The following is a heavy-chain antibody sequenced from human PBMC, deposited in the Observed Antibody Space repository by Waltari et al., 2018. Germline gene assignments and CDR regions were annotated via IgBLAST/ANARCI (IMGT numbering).Heavy chain of an antibody. V-gene: IGHV3-74*03. Sequence: EVQLVQSGGGLVQPGGSRRLSWLASGLKFSAYWMHWVRQVPGKGLVWVSRISGDEGAAKYVDSVKGRFTISRDNAKSTLYLQMNNLRGEDTGLYSCARSVSPTHGGGYYGGWFDPWGQGSLVTVSS. CDR1: GLKFSAYW. CDR2: ISGDEGAA. CDR3: ARSVSPTHGGGYYGGWFDP. J-gene: IGHJ5*02. D-gene: IGHD3-3*01.